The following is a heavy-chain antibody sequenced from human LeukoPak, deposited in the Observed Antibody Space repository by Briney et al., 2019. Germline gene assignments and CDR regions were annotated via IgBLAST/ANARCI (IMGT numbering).Heavy chain of an antibody. CDR3: TTGYSSGYVDDY. Sequence: GGPLRLSCAASGFSFNNAWMSWVRQAPGKGPEWVGRIKRKIDGETTDYAEPVKGRFTISRDDSKNTLFLQMNNLRTEDTAVYYCTTGYSSGYVDDYWGHGTLVTVSS. D-gene: IGHD3-22*01. J-gene: IGHJ4*01. CDR1: GFSFNNAW. CDR2: IKRKIDGETT. V-gene: IGHV3-15*01.